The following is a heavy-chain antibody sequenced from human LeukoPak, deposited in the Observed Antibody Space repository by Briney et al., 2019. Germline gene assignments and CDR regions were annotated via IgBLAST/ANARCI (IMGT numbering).Heavy chain of an antibody. CDR1: GGSISSSSYY. V-gene: IGHV4-39*07. CDR2: IYYSGST. D-gene: IGHD2-2*01. J-gene: IGHJ4*02. CDR3: AGVVPAAMLGPGY. Sequence: SETLSLTCTVSGGSISSSSYYWGWIPQPPGKGLEWIGRIYYSGSTYYNPSLKSRVTISVDTSKSQLSLKLSSVTAADTAVYDWAGVVPAAMLGPGYWGQGTLVTVSS.